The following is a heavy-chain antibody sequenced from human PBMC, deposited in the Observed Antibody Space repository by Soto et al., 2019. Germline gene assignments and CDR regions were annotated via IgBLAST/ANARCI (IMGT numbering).Heavy chain of an antibody. D-gene: IGHD2-2*01. CDR3: ATEVVPAAMDYYYGMDV. Sequence: ASVKVSCKVSGYTLTELSMHWVRQAPGKGLEWMGGFDPEDGETIYARKFQGRVTMTEDTSTDTAYMELSSLRSGDTAVYYCATEVVPAAMDYYYGMDVWGQGTTVTVSS. CDR1: GYTLTELS. J-gene: IGHJ6*02. V-gene: IGHV1-24*01. CDR2: FDPEDGET.